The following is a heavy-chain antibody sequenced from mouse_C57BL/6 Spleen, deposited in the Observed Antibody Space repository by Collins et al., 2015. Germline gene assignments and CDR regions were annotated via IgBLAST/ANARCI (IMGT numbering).Heavy chain of an antibody. CDR3: ARDLGPPYWYFDV. Sequence: QVQLQQPGAELVKPGASVKLSCKASGYTFTSYWMHRVKQRPGQGLEWIGMIHPNSDNTIYNEKFKSKATLTVDKSSSTAYMQLSSLTSEDSAVYYCARDLGPPYWYFDVWGTGTTVTVSS. CDR1: GYTFTSYW. CDR2: IHPNSDNT. D-gene: IGHD4-1*01. V-gene: IGHV1-64*01. J-gene: IGHJ1*03.